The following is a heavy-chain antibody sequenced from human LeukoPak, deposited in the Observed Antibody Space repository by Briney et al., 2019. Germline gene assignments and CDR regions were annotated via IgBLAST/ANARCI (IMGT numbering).Heavy chain of an antibody. D-gene: IGHD1-26*01. CDR1: GGSISSSGYY. J-gene: IGHJ5*02. V-gene: IGHV4-39*01. Sequence: SETLSLTXTVSGGSISSSGYYWGWIRQPPGKGLEWIASIYYSGSTYYNPSLKSRVTISVDTSKNQLSLKLSSLTAADTAVYYCARHEYSGSYYGLSWFDPWGQGTLVTISS. CDR2: IYYSGST. CDR3: ARHEYSGSYYGLSWFDP.